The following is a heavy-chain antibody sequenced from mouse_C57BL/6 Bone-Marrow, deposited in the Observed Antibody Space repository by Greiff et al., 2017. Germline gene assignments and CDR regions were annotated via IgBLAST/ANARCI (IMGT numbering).Heavy chain of an antibody. CDR1: GFNIKDDY. CDR3: TGYSNFYYFDY. V-gene: IGHV14-4*01. CDR2: IDPENGDT. Sequence: EVQLVESGAELVRPGASVKLSCTASGFNIKDDYMHWVKQRPEQGLEWIGWIDPENGDTESASKFQGKATITADTSSNTAYLQLSSLTSEDTAVXYCTGYSNFYYFDYWGQGTTLTVSS. J-gene: IGHJ2*01. D-gene: IGHD2-5*01.